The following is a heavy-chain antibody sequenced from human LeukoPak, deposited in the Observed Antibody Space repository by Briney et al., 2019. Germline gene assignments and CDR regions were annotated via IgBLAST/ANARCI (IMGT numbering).Heavy chain of an antibody. CDR1: GFTFSSYG. Sequence: GGSLRLSCAASGFTFSSYGMHWVRQAPGKGLEWVAYIQYDGSNEQYADSVKGRFSISRDSSKNILYLQMNSLRAEGTALYYCAKDHSSGYPYAFDIWGQGTMVTVSS. V-gene: IGHV3-30*02. D-gene: IGHD3-10*01. CDR3: AKDHSSGYPYAFDI. CDR2: IQYDGSNE. J-gene: IGHJ3*02.